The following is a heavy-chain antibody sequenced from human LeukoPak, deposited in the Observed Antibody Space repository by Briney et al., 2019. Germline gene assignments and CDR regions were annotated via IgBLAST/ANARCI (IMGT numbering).Heavy chain of an antibody. J-gene: IGHJ4*02. V-gene: IGHV5-51*01. Sequence: GESLKISCKASGYSFTSYWIGWVRQMPGKGLEWMGIIDPSDSDIRYTPSFQGQVTISADKSLSTAYLQWNSLKASDTAIYYCARQTAMVRSGDYWGQGTLVTVSS. CDR3: ARQTAMVRSGDY. CDR2: IDPSDSDI. CDR1: GYSFTSYW. D-gene: IGHD3-10*01.